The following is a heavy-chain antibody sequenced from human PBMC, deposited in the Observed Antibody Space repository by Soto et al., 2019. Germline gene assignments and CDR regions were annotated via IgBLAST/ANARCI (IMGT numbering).Heavy chain of an antibody. V-gene: IGHV4-59*08. J-gene: IGHJ6*02. D-gene: IGHD3-10*01. CDR2: IDSNGGT. CDR3: VRQGFGRLHGLVDV. CDR1: DDSSSNYK. Sequence: SETRSLTCTVSDDSSSNYKWSWIRQPPGRRLEWIGYIDSNGGTSYNPSLQSRVTISIDTSTKQFFMKLSSVTAADTAVYYCVRQGFGRLHGLVDVWGQGTRVTVSS.